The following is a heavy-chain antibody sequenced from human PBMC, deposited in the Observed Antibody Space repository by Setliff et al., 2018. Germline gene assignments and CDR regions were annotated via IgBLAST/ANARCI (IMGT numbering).Heavy chain of an antibody. D-gene: IGHD2-8*02. CDR3: TVYNTGSSKDHY. Sequence: KPSETLSLTCTVSGYSISSGYYWGWIRQPPGKGLEWIGSIYHSGSTYYNPSLKSRVTISVDTSKNQFSLKLSSVTAADTALYHCTVYNTGSSKDHYWGQGTPVTVSS. CDR2: IYHSGST. CDR1: GYSISSGYY. V-gene: IGHV4-38-2*02. J-gene: IGHJ4*02.